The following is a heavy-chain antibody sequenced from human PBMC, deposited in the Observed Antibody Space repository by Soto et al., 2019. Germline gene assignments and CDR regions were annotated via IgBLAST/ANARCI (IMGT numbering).Heavy chain of an antibody. J-gene: IGHJ6*02. D-gene: IGHD3-10*01. CDR1: GFTVSSNY. Sequence: EVQLVESGGGLVQPGGSLRLSCAASGFTVSSNYMSWVRQAPGKGLEWVSVIYSGGSTYYADSVKGRFTISRDNSKNTLYLQMNSLRAEDTAVYYCARDFTYVSGSYLYSYGMDVWGQGTTVTVSS. CDR2: IYSGGST. CDR3: ARDFTYVSGSYLYSYGMDV. V-gene: IGHV3-66*01.